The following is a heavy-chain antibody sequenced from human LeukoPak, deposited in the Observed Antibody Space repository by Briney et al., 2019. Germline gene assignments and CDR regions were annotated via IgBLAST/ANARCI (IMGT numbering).Heavy chain of an antibody. Sequence: GGSLRLSCAASGFTFSTYGMHWVRQAPGKGLEWVAFIRYDGSNKYYADSVKGRFTISRDDSKNTLYLQMNSLRAEDTAVYYCVKDPLVGRYGGEPVLGYFDYWGQGTLVTVSS. J-gene: IGHJ4*02. V-gene: IGHV3-30*02. CDR3: VKDPLVGRYGGEPVLGYFDY. CDR1: GFTFSTYG. D-gene: IGHD4-23*01. CDR2: IRYDGSNK.